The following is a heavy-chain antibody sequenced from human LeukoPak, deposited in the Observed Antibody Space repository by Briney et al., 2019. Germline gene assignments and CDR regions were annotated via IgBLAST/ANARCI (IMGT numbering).Heavy chain of an antibody. CDR3: ARDADFDTYCGGDCYCCAFDI. CDR1: GFTFSSYA. Sequence: PGGSLRLSCAASGFTFSSYAMSWVRQAPGKGLEWVSYISSSSSTIYYADSVKGRFTISRDNAKNSLYLQMNSLRAEDTAVYYCARDADFDTYCGGDCYCCAFDIWGRGTMVTVSS. CDR2: ISSSSSTI. J-gene: IGHJ3*02. D-gene: IGHD2-21*01. V-gene: IGHV3-48*01.